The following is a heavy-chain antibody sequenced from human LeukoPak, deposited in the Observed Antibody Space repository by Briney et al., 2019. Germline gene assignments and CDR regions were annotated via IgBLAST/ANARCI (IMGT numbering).Heavy chain of an antibody. CDR1: GVSISSSNW. CDR2: IYHSGST. D-gene: IGHD1-1*01. CDR3: ARATTGTTWGWYFDY. J-gene: IGHJ4*02. Sequence: SETLSLTCAVSGVSISSSNWWSWVRQPPGEGLEWIGEIYHSGSTNYNPSLKSRVTISVDKSKNQFSLKLSSVTAADTAVYYCARATTGTTWGWYFDYWGQGTLVTVSS. V-gene: IGHV4-4*02.